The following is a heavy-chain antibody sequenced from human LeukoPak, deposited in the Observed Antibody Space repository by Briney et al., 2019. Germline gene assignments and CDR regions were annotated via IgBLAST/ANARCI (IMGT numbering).Heavy chain of an antibody. Sequence: GESLKISCKGSGYGFTSYWIGWVRQMPGKGLEWMGIIYPGDSDTRYSPSFQGQVTISADKSISTAYLQWSSLKASDTAMYYCARHIAVAGHYYYYGMDVWGQGTTVTVSS. J-gene: IGHJ6*02. CDR2: IYPGDSDT. V-gene: IGHV5-51*01. CDR3: ARHIAVAGHYYYYGMDV. CDR1: GYGFTSYW. D-gene: IGHD6-19*01.